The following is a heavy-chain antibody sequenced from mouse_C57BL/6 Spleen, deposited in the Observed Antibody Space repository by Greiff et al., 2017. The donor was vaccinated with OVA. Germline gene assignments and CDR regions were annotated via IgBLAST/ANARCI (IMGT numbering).Heavy chain of an antibody. V-gene: IGHV1-69*01. Sequence: QVQLQQPGAELVMPGASVKLSCKASGYTFTSYWMHWVKQRPGQGLEWIGEIDPSDSYTNYNQKFKGKSTLTVDKSSSTAYMQLSSLTSEDSAVYYGASRWLLREYFDVWGTGTTVTVSS. D-gene: IGHD2-3*01. CDR3: ASRWLLREYFDV. CDR2: IDPSDSYT. J-gene: IGHJ1*03. CDR1: GYTFTSYW.